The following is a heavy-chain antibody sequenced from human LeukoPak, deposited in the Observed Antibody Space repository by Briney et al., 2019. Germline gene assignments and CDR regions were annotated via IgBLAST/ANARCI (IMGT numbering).Heavy chain of an antibody. V-gene: IGHV1-69*04. D-gene: IGHD5-18*01. CDR2: IIPILGIA. CDR1: GGTFSSYA. Sequence: ASVKVSCKASGGTFSSYAISWVRQAPGQGLEWMGRIIPILGIANYAQKFQGRVTITADKSTSTAYMELSSLRSEDTAVYYCARVDTAMVIDYWGQGTLVTVSS. CDR3: ARVDTAMVIDY. J-gene: IGHJ4*02.